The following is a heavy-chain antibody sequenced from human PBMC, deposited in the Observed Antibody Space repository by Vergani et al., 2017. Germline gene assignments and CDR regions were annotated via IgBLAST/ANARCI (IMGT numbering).Heavy chain of an antibody. V-gene: IGHV4-31*03. Sequence: QVQLQESGPGLVKPSQTLSLTCTVSSGSISSGGYYWSLIRQHPGKGLEWIGYIYYSGSTYYNPSLKSRVTISVDTSKNQFSLKLSSVTAADTAVYYCARGSFREYYFDYWGQGTLVTVSS. CDR1: SGSISSGGYY. CDR3: ARGSFREYYFDY. J-gene: IGHJ4*02. CDR2: IYYSGST. D-gene: IGHD1-26*01.